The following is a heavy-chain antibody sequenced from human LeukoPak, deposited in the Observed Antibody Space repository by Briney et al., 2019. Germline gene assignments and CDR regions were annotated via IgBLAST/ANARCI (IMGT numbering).Heavy chain of an antibody. CDR2: ITSIGGST. J-gene: IGHJ4*02. CDR3: VKDRPNYYGPGAYYKRDGDY. CDR1: GFTFTTYA. D-gene: IGHD3-10*01. V-gene: IGHV3-23*01. Sequence: GGSLRLSCAASGFTFTTYATSWVRQASGKGLEWVSSITSIGGSTYYADSGKGRFTISRDNSKNTLYLQMNSLRAEDSAIYYCVKDRPNYYGPGAYYKRDGDYWGQGTLVTVSS.